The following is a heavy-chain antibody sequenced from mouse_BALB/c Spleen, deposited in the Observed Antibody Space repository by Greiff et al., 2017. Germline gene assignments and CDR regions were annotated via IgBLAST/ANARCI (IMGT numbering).Heavy chain of an antibody. Sequence: EVQVVESGGGLVKPGGSLKLSCAASGFTFSSYTMSWVRQTPEKRLEWVATISSGGSYTYYPDSVKGRFTISRDNAKNTLYLQMSSLKSEDTAMYYCTRDRAVETVGGYAMDYWGQGTSVTVSS. D-gene: IGHD1-1*01. CDR2: ISSGGSYT. V-gene: IGHV5-6-4*01. CDR1: GFTFSSYT. CDR3: TRDRAVETVGGYAMDY. J-gene: IGHJ4*01.